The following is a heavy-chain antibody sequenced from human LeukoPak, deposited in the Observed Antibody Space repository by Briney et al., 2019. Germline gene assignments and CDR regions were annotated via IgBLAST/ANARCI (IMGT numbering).Heavy chain of an antibody. Sequence: GGSLRLSCAASGFSFSTYGMSWVRQAPGKGLEWVSAISGSGGSTYYADSVKGRFTISRDNSKNTLYLQMNSLRAEDTAVYYCAKDPKRSAAGTLRSGAFDIWGQGTMVTVSS. J-gene: IGHJ3*02. CDR2: ISGSGGST. CDR3: AKDPKRSAAGTLRSGAFDI. CDR1: GFSFSTYG. V-gene: IGHV3-23*01. D-gene: IGHD6-13*01.